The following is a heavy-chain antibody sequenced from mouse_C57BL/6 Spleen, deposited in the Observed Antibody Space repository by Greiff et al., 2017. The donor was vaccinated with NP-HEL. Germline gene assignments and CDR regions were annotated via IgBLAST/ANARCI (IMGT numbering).Heavy chain of an antibody. J-gene: IGHJ3*01. CDR2: IDPSDSET. V-gene: IGHV1-52*01. Sequence: QVQLQQPGAELVRPGSSVKLSCKASGYTFTSYWMHWVKQRPIQGLEWIGNIDPSDSETHYNQKFKDKATLTVDKSSSTASMQLSSLTSEDSAVYYCATEKGAWFAYWGQGTLVTVSA. CDR3: ATEKGAWFAY. CDR1: GYTFTSYW.